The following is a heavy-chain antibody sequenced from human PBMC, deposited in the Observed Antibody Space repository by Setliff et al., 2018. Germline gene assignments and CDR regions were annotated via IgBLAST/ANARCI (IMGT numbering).Heavy chain of an antibody. CDR2: IIPVLGMT. CDR3: ARGPSPTVTPSRLIYFYHMDV. Sequence: GASVKVSCKASGDPFNAYGVSWVRQAPGQVLEWMGAIIPVLGMTDYAQKFQGRLTITADQSTTTVYMELSSLRFDDTALYYCARGPSPTVTPSRLIYFYHMDVWGTGTAVTVSS. J-gene: IGHJ6*03. CDR1: GDPFNAYG. V-gene: IGHV1-69*10. D-gene: IGHD4-17*01.